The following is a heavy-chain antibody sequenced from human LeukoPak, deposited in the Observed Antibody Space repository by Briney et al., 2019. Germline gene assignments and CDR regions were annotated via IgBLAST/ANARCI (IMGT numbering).Heavy chain of an antibody. J-gene: IGHJ4*02. CDR1: GYTLTELS. V-gene: IGHV1-24*01. CDR3: ATRHYDSSGYSY. Sequence: ASVKVSCKASGYTLTELSMHWVRQAPGKGLEWMGGFDPEDGETIYAQKFQGRVTMTEDTSTDTAYMELSSLRSEDTAVYYCATRHYDSSGYSYWGQGTLVTVSS. CDR2: FDPEDGET. D-gene: IGHD3-22*01.